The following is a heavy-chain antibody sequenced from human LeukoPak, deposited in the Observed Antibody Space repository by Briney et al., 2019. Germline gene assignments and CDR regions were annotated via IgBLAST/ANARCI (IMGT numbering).Heavy chain of an antibody. CDR2: ISSSSSTM. CDR1: GFAFSSYS. D-gene: IGHD1-1*01. J-gene: IGHJ4*02. CDR3: ARDRGTTGTTFLLDY. V-gene: IGHV3-48*02. Sequence: PGGSLRLSCAASGFAFSSYSMNWVRQAPGKGLEWVSYISSSSSTMYYADSVKGRFTISRDNAKNSLYLQMNSLRDEDTAVYYCARDRGTTGTTFLLDYWGQGTLVTVSS.